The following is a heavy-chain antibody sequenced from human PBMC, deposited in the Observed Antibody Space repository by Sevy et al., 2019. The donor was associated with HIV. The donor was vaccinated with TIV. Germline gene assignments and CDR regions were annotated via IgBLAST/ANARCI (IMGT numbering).Heavy chain of an antibody. D-gene: IGHD1-26*01. CDR1: GSSFSNYN. CDR2: ITGSSDYI. V-gene: IGHV3-21*06. J-gene: IGHJ4*02. CDR3: AKWDADRRWYFDY. Sequence: GGSLRLSCTASGSSFSNYNMNWVRHAQGKGLEGVSSITGSSDYIYYADSVKGRFTIARDNAKNSLYLRMDSLKTEDMAVYYCAKWDADRRWYFDYWGQGILVTVSS.